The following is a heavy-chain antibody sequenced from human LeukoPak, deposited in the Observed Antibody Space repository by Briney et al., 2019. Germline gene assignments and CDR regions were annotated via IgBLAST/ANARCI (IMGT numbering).Heavy chain of an antibody. D-gene: IGHD3-9*01. J-gene: IGHJ2*01. V-gene: IGHV4-59*01. CDR3: ARDLLSYDILTGYYGGYFDL. CDR2: IYHSGST. Sequence: SETLSLTCSVSGGSISPYYWSWIRQPPGKGLEWIGHIYHSGSTNYNPSLKSRVTISVDTSKNQFSLKLSSVTAADTAVYYCARDLLSYDILTGYYGGYFDLWGRGTLVTVSS. CDR1: GGSISPYY.